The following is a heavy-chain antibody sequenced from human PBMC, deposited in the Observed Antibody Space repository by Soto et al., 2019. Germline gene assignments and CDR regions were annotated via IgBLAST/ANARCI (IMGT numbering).Heavy chain of an antibody. CDR2: ISGSGGST. CDR1: GFTFSSYA. V-gene: IGHV3-23*01. D-gene: IGHD6-19*01. Sequence: EVQLLESGGGLVQPGGSLRLSCAASGFTFSSYAMSWVRQAPGKGLEWVSAISGSGGSTYYADSVKGRFTISRDNSKNTRYLQMNGLRAGDTAVYYCAKDLIAVVWYGPDYWGQGTLVTVSS. J-gene: IGHJ4*02. CDR3: AKDLIAVVWYGPDY.